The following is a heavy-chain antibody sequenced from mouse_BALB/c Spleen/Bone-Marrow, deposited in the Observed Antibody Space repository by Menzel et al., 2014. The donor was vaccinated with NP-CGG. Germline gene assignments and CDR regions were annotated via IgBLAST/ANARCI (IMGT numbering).Heavy chain of an antibody. J-gene: IGHJ3*01. CDR1: GFDFSRYW. D-gene: IGHD1-1*01. Sequence: EVKVVESGGGLVQPGGSLKLSCAASGFDFSRYWMSWVRQAPGKGLEWIGEINPDSSTINYTPSLKDKFIISRDNAKNTLYLQMSKVRSEDTALYYCARLSYYGRFAYCGQGTLVTVSA. V-gene: IGHV4-1*02. CDR3: ARLSYYGRFAY. CDR2: INPDSSTI.